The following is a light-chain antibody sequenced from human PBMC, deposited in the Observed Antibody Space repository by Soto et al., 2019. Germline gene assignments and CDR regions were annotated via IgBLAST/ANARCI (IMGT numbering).Light chain of an antibody. Sequence: DIQMTQSPSSVSASVGDRVTITCRASQGISNWLTWYQQKPGKAPNLLIYAASSLEIGVPSRFSGSGYGTDFTLTINSLQPEDFATYYCQQGNSFPPTFGGGTKVDIK. CDR2: AAS. J-gene: IGKJ4*01. CDR1: QGISNW. V-gene: IGKV1D-12*01. CDR3: QQGNSFPPT.